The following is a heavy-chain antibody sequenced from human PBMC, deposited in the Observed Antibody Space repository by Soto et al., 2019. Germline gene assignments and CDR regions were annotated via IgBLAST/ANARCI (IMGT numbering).Heavy chain of an antibody. Sequence: VQLQESGPGLVRPSETLFLTCSVSGDSMTSYYWSWIRQPPGKALEWIGFTHYTGGAMYSPSLKSRVSLSVATSKRQFCLRLSSVTAAATAVYFCARWGESVSSTHVCSFDIWGQGAMVTVSS. CDR2: THYTGGA. V-gene: IGHV4-59*01. CDR3: ARWGESVSSTHVCSFDI. CDR1: GDSMTSYY. D-gene: IGHD3-16*01. J-gene: IGHJ3*02.